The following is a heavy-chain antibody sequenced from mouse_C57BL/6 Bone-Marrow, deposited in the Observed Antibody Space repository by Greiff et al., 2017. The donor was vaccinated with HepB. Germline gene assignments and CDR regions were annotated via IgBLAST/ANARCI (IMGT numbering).Heavy chain of an antibody. Sequence: EVQLQQSGPELVKPGASVKISCKASGYTFTDYYMNWVKQSHGKSLEWIGDINPNNGGTSYNQKFKGKATLTVDKSSSTAYMELRSLTSEDSAVYYCASYYGSSFDYWGQGTTLTVSS. D-gene: IGHD1-1*01. CDR2: INPNNGGT. CDR1: GYTFTDYY. J-gene: IGHJ2*01. V-gene: IGHV1-26*01. CDR3: ASYYGSSFDY.